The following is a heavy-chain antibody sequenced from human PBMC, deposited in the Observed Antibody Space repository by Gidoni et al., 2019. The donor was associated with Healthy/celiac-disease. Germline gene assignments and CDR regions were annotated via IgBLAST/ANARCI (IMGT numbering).Heavy chain of an antibody. J-gene: IGHJ4*02. CDR1: GGSISSYY. D-gene: IGHD6-19*01. V-gene: IGHV4-59*01. CDR2: IYYSGST. CDR3: ARVRTGYSSGWYYFDY. Sequence: QVQLQESGPGLVKPSETLSLTCTVSGGSISSYYWSWIRQPPGKGLEWIGYIYYSGSTNYNPSLKSRVTISVDTSKNQFSLKLSSVTAADTAVYYCARVRTGYSSGWYYFDYWGQGTLVTVSS.